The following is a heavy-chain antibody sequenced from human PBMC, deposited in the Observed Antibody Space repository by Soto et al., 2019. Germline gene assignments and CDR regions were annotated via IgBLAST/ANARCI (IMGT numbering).Heavy chain of an antibody. D-gene: IGHD2-15*01. J-gene: IGHJ3*02. V-gene: IGHV1-46*03. Sequence: ASVKVSCKASGYTFTSYYIHWVRQAPGQGLEWMGIINPSGGSTSYAQKFQGRVTMTRDTSTSTVYMELSSLRSEDAAVYYCAREVVVAAFDIWGQGTMVTVSS. CDR2: INPSGGST. CDR1: GYTFTSYY. CDR3: AREVVVAAFDI.